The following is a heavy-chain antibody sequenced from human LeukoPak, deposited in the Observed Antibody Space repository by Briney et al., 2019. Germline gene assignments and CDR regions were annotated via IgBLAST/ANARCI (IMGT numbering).Heavy chain of an antibody. Sequence: PSETLSLTCAVYGGSFSGYYWSWIRQPPGKGLEWIGEINHSGSTNYNPSLKSRVTISVDTSKNQFSLKLSSVTAADTAVYYCASRGRKAYSSSWNNWFDPWGQGTLVTVSS. D-gene: IGHD6-13*01. CDR1: GGSFSGYY. V-gene: IGHV4-34*01. J-gene: IGHJ5*02. CDR2: INHSGST. CDR3: ASRGRKAYSSSWNNWFDP.